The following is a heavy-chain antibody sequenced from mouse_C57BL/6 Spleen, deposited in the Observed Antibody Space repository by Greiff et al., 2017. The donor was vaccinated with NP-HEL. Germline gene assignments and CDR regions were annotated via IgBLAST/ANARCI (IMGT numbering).Heavy chain of an antibody. CDR3: ARSGIDYYAMDY. CDR2: ISDGGSYT. Sequence: EVQRVESGGGLVKPGGSLKLSCAASGFTFSSYAMSWVRQTPEKRLEWVATISDGGSYTYYPDNVQGRFTISRDNAKNNLYLQMSHLKSEDTPMYYCARSGIDYYAMDYWGQGTSVTVSS. D-gene: IGHD4-1*01. V-gene: IGHV5-4*01. J-gene: IGHJ4*01. CDR1: GFTFSSYA.